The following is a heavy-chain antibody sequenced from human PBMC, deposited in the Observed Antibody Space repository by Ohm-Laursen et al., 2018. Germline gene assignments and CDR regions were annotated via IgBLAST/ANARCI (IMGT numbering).Heavy chain of an antibody. CDR1: VASISSGGYC. Sequence: TLSLTCTVSVASISSGGYCWDWLRQHPGKGLEWIGHIYYSGTTSYNPSLKSRLTISIDTSENQFSLKLSSVTAADTAVYYCARDSLVGYYYYYGMDVWGQGTTVTVSS. J-gene: IGHJ6*02. D-gene: IGHD2-21*01. V-gene: IGHV4-31*03. CDR2: IYYSGTT. CDR3: ARDSLVGYYYYYGMDV.